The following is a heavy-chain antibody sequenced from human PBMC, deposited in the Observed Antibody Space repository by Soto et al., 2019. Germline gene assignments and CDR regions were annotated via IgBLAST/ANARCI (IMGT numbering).Heavy chain of an antibody. CDR3: ARHQDYHDSGGYYFFDY. J-gene: IGHJ4*02. V-gene: IGHV1-18*01. Sequence: QVQLVQSGTEVKKPGASVKVSCKTSGYTFSSYGISWVRQAPGQGLEWMGWISAYNDHTKYTQNLQGRVTMTTDTSTTTVYMELRSLRSDDTAVYYCARHQDYHDSGGYYFFDYWGQGTLVTVSS. CDR1: GYTFSSYG. CDR2: ISAYNDHT. D-gene: IGHD3-22*01.